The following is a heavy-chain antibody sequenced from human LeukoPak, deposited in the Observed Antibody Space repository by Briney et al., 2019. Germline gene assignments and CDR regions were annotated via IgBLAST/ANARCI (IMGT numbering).Heavy chain of an antibody. CDR2: ISAYTGNT. Sequence: ASVKVSCKASGYTFTSYGISWVRQALGQGLEWMGWISAYTGNTNYPQKFQGRVTMTTDTSTSTAYMELRSLRSDDTAVYYCARGGTRDGYSSWGQGTLVTVSS. J-gene: IGHJ5*02. D-gene: IGHD5-24*01. CDR1: GYTFTSYG. V-gene: IGHV1-18*01. CDR3: ARGGTRDGYSS.